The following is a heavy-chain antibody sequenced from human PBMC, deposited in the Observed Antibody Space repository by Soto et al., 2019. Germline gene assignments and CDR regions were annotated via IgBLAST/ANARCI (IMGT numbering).Heavy chain of an antibody. CDR1: GGTFSSYA. Sequence: ASVKVSCKASGGTFSSYAISWVRQAPGQGLEWMGGINPNSGGTNYAQKFQGRVTMTRDTSFSTAYMELSRLRSDDTAVYYCARALPRSSGYSYGALDYWGQGTQVTVSS. V-gene: IGHV1-2*02. CDR3: ARALPRSSGYSYGALDY. D-gene: IGHD5-18*01. CDR2: INPNSGGT. J-gene: IGHJ4*02.